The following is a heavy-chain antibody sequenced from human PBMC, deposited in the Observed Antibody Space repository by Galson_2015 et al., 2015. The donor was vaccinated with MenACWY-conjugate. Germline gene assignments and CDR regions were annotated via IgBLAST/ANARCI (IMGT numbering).Heavy chain of an antibody. J-gene: IGHJ3*02. Sequence: SETLSLTCAVSGASISSVNWWSWVRQPPGKGLEWIAEIYHSGSINYNPSLKSRVTISADKSISTAYLQWSSLKASDTAMYYCARLGRLYCSSTSCYGGDAFDIWGQGTMVTVSS. V-gene: IGHV4-4*02. CDR2: IYHSGSI. CDR1: GASISSVNW. CDR3: ARLGRLYCSSTSCYGGDAFDI. D-gene: IGHD2-2*01.